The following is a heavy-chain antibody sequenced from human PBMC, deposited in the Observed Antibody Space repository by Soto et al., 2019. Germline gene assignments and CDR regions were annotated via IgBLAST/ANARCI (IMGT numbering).Heavy chain of an antibody. Sequence: GGSLRLSCAASGFTFSSYGMHWVRQAPGRGLEWVAVIWYDGSNKYYADSVKGRFTISRDNSKNTLYLQMNSLRAEDTAVYYCARDRYDGWGYFDYWGQGTLVTVSS. CDR3: ARDRYDGWGYFDY. J-gene: IGHJ4*02. CDR2: IWYDGSNK. CDR1: GFTFSSYG. V-gene: IGHV3-33*01. D-gene: IGHD6-19*01.